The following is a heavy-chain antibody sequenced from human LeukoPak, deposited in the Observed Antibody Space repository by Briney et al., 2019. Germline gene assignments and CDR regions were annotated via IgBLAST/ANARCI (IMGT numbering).Heavy chain of an antibody. Sequence: GGSLRLSCAASGFTFSSYGMHWVRQAPGKGLEWVAVISYDGSNKYYADSVKGRFTISRDNSKNTLYLQMNSLRAEDTAVYYCAKARLGDYYYYYGMDVWGQGTTVTVSS. J-gene: IGHJ6*02. D-gene: IGHD4-17*01. CDR3: AKARLGDYYYYYGMDV. CDR2: ISYDGSNK. V-gene: IGHV3-30*18. CDR1: GFTFSSYG.